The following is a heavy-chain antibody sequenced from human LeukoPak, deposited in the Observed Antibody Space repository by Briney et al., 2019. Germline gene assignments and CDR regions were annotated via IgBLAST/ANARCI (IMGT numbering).Heavy chain of an antibody. Sequence: SGTLSLTCAVSGGSISSSSYYWGWIRQPPGKGLEWIGSIYYSGSTYYNPSLKSRVTISVDTSKNQFSLKLSSVTAADTAVYYCARQYDILTGYDYYYYMDVWGKGTTVTVSS. D-gene: IGHD3-9*01. CDR1: GGSISSSSYY. J-gene: IGHJ6*03. CDR3: ARQYDILTGYDYYYYMDV. CDR2: IYYSGST. V-gene: IGHV4-39*01.